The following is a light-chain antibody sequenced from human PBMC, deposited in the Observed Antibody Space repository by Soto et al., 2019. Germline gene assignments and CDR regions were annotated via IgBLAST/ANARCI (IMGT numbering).Light chain of an antibody. J-gene: IGKJ5*01. CDR1: QSVGSNF. CDR2: GAS. V-gene: IGKV3-20*01. CDR3: QQYADTPRT. Sequence: EVVLTQSPGTLSLSPGERATLSCRASQSVGSNFLAWYQQKPGQAPRLLIYGASSRATGIPVRFSGSGSGIDFTLTISRLEPEDFAVYFCQQYADTPRTFGQGTRLELK.